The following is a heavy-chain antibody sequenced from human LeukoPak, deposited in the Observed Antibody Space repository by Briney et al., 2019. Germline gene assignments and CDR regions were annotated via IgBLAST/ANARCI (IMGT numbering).Heavy chain of an antibody. CDR2: IIPIFGTA. D-gene: IGHD5-18*01. Sequence: SVKVSCKASRGTFSNYAISWVRQAPGQGLEWMGGIIPIFGTANYAQKLQGRVTITADESTSTVYMELSSLRSEDTAVYYCARDRGYSYAKKSSEYYYMVVWGKGTTVTISS. CDR1: RGTFSNYA. J-gene: IGHJ6*03. V-gene: IGHV1-69*13. CDR3: ARDRGYSYAKKSSEYYYMVV.